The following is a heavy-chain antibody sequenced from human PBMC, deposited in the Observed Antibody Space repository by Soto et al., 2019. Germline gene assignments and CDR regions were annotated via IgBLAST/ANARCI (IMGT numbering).Heavy chain of an antibody. V-gene: IGHV4-59*01. CDR1: GGSISSYY. D-gene: IGHD6-13*01. Sequence: PSETLSLTCTVSGGSISSYYWSWIRQPPGKGLEWIGYIYYSGSTNYNPSLKSRVTISVDTSKNQFPLKLSSVTAADTAVYYCARSGIAAAGMVFDPWGQGTLVTVSS. CDR3: ARSGIAAAGMVFDP. J-gene: IGHJ5*02. CDR2: IYYSGST.